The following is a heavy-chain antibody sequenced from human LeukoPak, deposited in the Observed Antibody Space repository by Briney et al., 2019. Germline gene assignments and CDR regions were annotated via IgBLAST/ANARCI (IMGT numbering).Heavy chain of an antibody. D-gene: IGHD6-13*01. V-gene: IGHV4-59*01. Sequence: SETLSLTCTVSGGSISSYYWSWIRQPPGKGLEWIGYIYYSGSTNYNPSLKSRVTISVDTSKNQFSLKLSSVTAADTAVYYCARDHVPGYSSSWYTPYYYYGMDVWGQGTTVTVSS. CDR1: GGSISSYY. CDR3: ARDHVPGYSSSWYTPYYYYGMDV. CDR2: IYYSGST. J-gene: IGHJ6*02.